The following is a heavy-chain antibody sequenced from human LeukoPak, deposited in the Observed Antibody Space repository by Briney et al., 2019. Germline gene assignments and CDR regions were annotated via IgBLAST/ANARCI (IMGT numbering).Heavy chain of an antibody. J-gene: IGHJ6*03. V-gene: IGHV5-51*01. Sequence: GESLKISCKGSGYSFNTNWIGWVRQMPGKGLEWMGIIYPADSDTRYSPSFQGQVTISADKSISTAYLQWSSLKASDTAMYYCVRLFETFEVFGVVSYYYYYMDVWGKGTTVTVSS. CDR1: GYSFNTNW. CDR2: IYPADSDT. CDR3: VRLFETFEVFGVVSYYYYYMDV. D-gene: IGHD3-3*01.